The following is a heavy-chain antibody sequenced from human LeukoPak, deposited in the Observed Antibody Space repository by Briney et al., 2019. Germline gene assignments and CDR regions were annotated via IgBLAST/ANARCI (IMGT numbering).Heavy chain of an antibody. J-gene: IGHJ4*02. CDR3: ARRYCSGGTCYFFDN. Sequence: PGGSLRLSCAASVSGITFSNHAMSWVRQAPGKGLEWVSTISGGGSYTHYADSVKGRFTISIDNSKNTLSLQMSSLRVEDTAVYYCARRYCSGGTCYFFDNWGQGTLVTVSS. CDR2: ISGGGSYT. CDR1: GITFSNHA. D-gene: IGHD2-15*01. V-gene: IGHV3-23*01.